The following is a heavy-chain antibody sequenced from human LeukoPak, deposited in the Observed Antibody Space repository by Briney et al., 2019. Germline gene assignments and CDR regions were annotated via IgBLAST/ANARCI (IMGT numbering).Heavy chain of an antibody. J-gene: IGHJ1*01. CDR3: AXGGCXGGSCXSVGPDEYFQH. Sequence: ASVKVSCKASGYTFTSYGISWVRQAPGQGLEWMGWISAYNGNTNYAQKLQGRVTMTTDTSTSTAYMELRSLRSDDTAVYYCAXGGCXGGSCXSVGPDEYFQHWGQGTLVTVSS. CDR1: GYTFTSYG. D-gene: IGHD2-15*01. V-gene: IGHV1-18*01. CDR2: ISAYNGNT.